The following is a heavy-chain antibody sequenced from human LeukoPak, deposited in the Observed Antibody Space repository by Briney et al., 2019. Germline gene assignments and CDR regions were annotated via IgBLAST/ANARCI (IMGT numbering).Heavy chain of an antibody. Sequence: GSLRLSCAASGFTFSSYAMHWVRQPPGKGLEWIGEINHSGSTNYNPSLKSRVTISVDTSKNQFSLKLSSVTAADTAVYYCATIRRTGDRLTDYWGQGTLVTVSS. CDR3: ATIRRTGDRLTDY. CDR2: INHSGST. J-gene: IGHJ4*02. CDR1: GFTFSSYA. D-gene: IGHD7-27*01. V-gene: IGHV4-34*08.